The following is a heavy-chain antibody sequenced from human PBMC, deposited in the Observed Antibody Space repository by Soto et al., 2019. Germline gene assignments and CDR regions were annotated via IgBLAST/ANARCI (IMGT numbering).Heavy chain of an antibody. J-gene: IGHJ4*02. V-gene: IGHV3-21*01. D-gene: IGHD3-10*02. CDR3: ARANLAVQGAFDH. CDR2: ITGTSAFL. CDR1: GFVFSDFQ. Sequence: GGSLRLACAASGFVFSDFQLNWVRQAPGRGLEWLASITGTSAFLFYADSIKGRFTISRDNPKNFLFLQMDILGPEDTAVYYCARANLAVQGAFDHWGQGALVTVSS.